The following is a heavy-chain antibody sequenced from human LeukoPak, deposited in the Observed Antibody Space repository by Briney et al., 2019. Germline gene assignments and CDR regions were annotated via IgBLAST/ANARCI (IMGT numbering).Heavy chain of an antibody. D-gene: IGHD2-2*01. CDR1: GGSISSYY. J-gene: IGHJ6*03. V-gene: IGHV4-4*07. CDR3: ARDVVVPAATAGHSYYYYYMDV. Sequence: SETLSLTCTVSGGSISSYYWSWIRQPAGKGLEWIGRIYTSGSTNYNPSLKSRVTMSVDTSKNQFSLKLSSVTAADTAVYYCARDVVVPAATAGHSYYYYYMDVWGKGTTVTISS. CDR2: IYTSGST.